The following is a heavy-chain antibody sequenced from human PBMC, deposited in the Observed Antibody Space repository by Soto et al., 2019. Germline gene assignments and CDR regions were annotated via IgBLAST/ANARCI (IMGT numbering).Heavy chain of an antibody. Sequence: QVQLQQWGAGLLKPSETLSLTCAVYGGSFSGYYWTWIRQPPGTGLEWIGEINHSGSTNYNPSLKXRXTXSXXTSKNQVSRKLTSVTAADTAVYYCARDKITGLFDYWGQGTLVTVSS. CDR2: INHSGST. D-gene: IGHD2-8*02. V-gene: IGHV4-34*01. CDR3: ARDKITGLFDY. CDR1: GGSFSGYY. J-gene: IGHJ4*02.